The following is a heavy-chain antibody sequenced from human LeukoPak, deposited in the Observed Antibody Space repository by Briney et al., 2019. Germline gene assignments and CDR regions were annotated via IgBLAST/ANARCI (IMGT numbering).Heavy chain of an antibody. CDR2: MYYNAGT. V-gene: IGHV4-59*01. J-gene: IGHJ4*02. CDR1: GGSISGYY. D-gene: IGHD5-18*01. Sequence: SETLPLPCTVSGGSISGYYWTWIRQPPGKGLEWIGYMYYNAGTHYNPSLKSRLTISIDTSKNQFSLKLSSVTAADTAVYYCASRANSYGPIDYWGQGTLVTVSS. CDR3: ASRANSYGPIDY.